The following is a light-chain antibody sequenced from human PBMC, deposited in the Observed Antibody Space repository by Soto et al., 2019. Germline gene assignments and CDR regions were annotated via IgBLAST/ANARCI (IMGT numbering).Light chain of an antibody. CDR2: DNI. CDR3: QSYDSSLSGSGV. J-gene: IGLJ2*01. V-gene: IGLV1-40*01. Sequence: QSVLTQPPSVSGAPGQRVTISCTGSSSNIGAGSAVHWYQQLPGTAPKLLIYDNINRPSGVPDRFSGSKSGTSASLAITGLQAEDEADYYCQSYDSSLSGSGVFGGGTQLTVL. CDR1: SSNIGAGSA.